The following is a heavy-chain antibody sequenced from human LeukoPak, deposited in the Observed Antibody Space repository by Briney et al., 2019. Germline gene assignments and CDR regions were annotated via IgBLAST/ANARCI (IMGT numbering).Heavy chain of an antibody. CDR1: GGSFSGYY. J-gene: IGHJ6*02. CDR2: INHSGST. Sequence: KTSETLSLTCVVYGGSFSGYYWSWIRQPPGKGPEWIGEINHSGSTNYNPSLKSRVTISVDTSKKQFALKLSSVTAADTAVYYCARGVREYYYGMDVWGQGTTVTVSS. V-gene: IGHV4-34*01. CDR3: ARGVREYYYGMDV.